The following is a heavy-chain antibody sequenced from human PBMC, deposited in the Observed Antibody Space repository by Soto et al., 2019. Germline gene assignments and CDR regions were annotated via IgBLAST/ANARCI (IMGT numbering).Heavy chain of an antibody. CDR3: ARGDYYDSSGPFSDAFDI. Sequence: PVGSLRLSCAASGFTFSSYWMSWVRQAPGKGLEWVANIKQDGSEKYYVDSVKGRFTISRDNAKNSLYLQMNSLRAEDTGVYYCARGDYYDSSGPFSDAFDIWGQGTMVTVSS. V-gene: IGHV3-7*04. J-gene: IGHJ3*02. CDR1: GFTFSSYW. CDR2: IKQDGSEK. D-gene: IGHD3-22*01.